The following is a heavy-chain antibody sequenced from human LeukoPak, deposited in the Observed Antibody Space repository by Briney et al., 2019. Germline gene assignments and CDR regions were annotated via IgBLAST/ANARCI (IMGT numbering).Heavy chain of an antibody. J-gene: IGHJ4*02. CDR1: GGSISSSSLY. CDR3: ARHEKLGQFDY. D-gene: IGHD3-10*01. Sequence: SETLSLTCTVSGGSISSSSLYWSWIRQPPGKGLEWIGYIYYSGSANYNPSLKSRVTISVDTSKNQFSLKLSSVTAADTAVYYCARHEKLGQFDYWGQGTLVTVSS. CDR2: IYYSGSA. V-gene: IGHV4-61*05.